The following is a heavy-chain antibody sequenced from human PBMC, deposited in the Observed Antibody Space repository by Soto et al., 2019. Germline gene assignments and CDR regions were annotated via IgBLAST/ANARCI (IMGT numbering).Heavy chain of an antibody. CDR2: LNWDDEK. J-gene: IGHJ5*02. D-gene: IGHD3-10*01. Sequence: QITLKESGPTLVKPTQTLTLTCTFSGFSLTTNGVGVGWIRQPPGKAPEWLALLNWDDEKRYTPSLKSRLTITKDSSKNQVVLTMTNMDPVDTATYYCGHRPESHYGYFPAPESLTDWFDPWGQGTLVTVSS. CDR3: GHRPESHYGYFPAPESLTDWFDP. V-gene: IGHV2-5*02. CDR1: GFSLTTNGVG.